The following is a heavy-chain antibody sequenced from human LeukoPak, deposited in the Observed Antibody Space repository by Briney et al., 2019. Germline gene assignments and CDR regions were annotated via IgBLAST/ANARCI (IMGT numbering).Heavy chain of an antibody. CDR1: GGSFSGYY. J-gene: IGHJ4*02. V-gene: IGHV4-34*01. D-gene: IGHD2-15*01. CDR3: ARVERLGYEDY. Sequence: SQTLSLTCAVYGGSFSGYYWCWIRQPPPKGLEWIGETSHSGSTNYNPSLESRVTISADTSKNQFSLKLTSVTAADTAVYYCARVERLGYEDYWGQGTLVTVSS. CDR2: TSHSGST.